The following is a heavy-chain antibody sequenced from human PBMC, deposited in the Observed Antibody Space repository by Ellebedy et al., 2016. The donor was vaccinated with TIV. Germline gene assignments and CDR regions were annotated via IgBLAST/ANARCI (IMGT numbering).Heavy chain of an antibody. J-gene: IGHJ5*02. CDR1: GFTFDDYA. D-gene: IGHD3-10*01. CDR3: ARGRYGP. Sequence: SLKISCAGSGFTFDDYAMHWVRQAPGKGLEWVSGISYNSGNRGYADPVKGRLTISRENAKNSLFLQMNSLRDGDTAVYYCARGRYGPWGQGTLVTVSS. CDR2: ISYNSGNR. V-gene: IGHV3-9*01.